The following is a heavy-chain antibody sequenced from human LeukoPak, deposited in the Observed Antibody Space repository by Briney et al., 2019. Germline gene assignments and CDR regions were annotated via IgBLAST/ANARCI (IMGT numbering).Heavy chain of an antibody. Sequence: GGSLRLSCAASGFTFSSYAMSWVRQAPGKGLEWVSAISGSGSTYYADSVKGRFTISRDNSKNTLYLQMNSLRAEDTAVYYCAKASGSSSGEIYYYYYYGMDVWGQGTTVTVSS. CDR3: AKASGSSSGEIYYYYYYGMDV. CDR1: GFTFSSYA. CDR2: ISGSGST. V-gene: IGHV3-23*01. D-gene: IGHD6-6*01. J-gene: IGHJ6*02.